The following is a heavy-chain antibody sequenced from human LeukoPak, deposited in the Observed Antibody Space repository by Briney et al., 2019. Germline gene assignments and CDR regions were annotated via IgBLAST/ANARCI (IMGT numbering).Heavy chain of an antibody. D-gene: IGHD3-10*01. CDR3: TRAREFDSDT. CDR1: GFTLSDHY. V-gene: IGHV3-72*01. Sequence: GGSLRLSCAASGFTLSDHYMDWVRQAPGKGLEWVGRTRNKAKSFTTEYAASVRGRFIILRDDSQSSLHLYTNNLKTEDTAVYYCTRAREFDSDTWGQGTLVTVSS. J-gene: IGHJ5*02. CDR2: TRNKAKSFTT.